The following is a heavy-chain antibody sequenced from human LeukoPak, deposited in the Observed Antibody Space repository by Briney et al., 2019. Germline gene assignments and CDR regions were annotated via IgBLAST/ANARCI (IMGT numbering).Heavy chain of an antibody. CDR3: ARESCSGGSCWSPGSLNWFDP. V-gene: IGHV1-46*01. Sequence: ASVKVSCKASGYTFTSYYMHWVRQAPGQGLEWMGIINPSGGSTSYAQKFQGRVTMTRDTSTSTVYMELSSLRSEDTAVYYCARESCSGGSCWSPGSLNWFDPWGQGTLVTVSP. CDR1: GYTFTSYY. CDR2: INPSGGST. J-gene: IGHJ5*02. D-gene: IGHD2-15*01.